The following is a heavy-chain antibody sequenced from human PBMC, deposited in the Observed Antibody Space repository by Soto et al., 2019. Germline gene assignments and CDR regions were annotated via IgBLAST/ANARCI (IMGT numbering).Heavy chain of an antibody. CDR1: GYTFTSYD. CDR2: MNPNSGNT. Sequence: ASVKVSCKASGYTFTSYDINWVRQATGQGLEWMGWMNPNSGNTGYAQKFQGRVTMTRNTSISTAYMELSSLRSEDTAVYYCARGLWYYDFWSGKMAPWTWGQGPLVPFSP. J-gene: IGHJ4*02. D-gene: IGHD3-3*01. CDR3: ARGLWYYDFWSGKMAPWT. V-gene: IGHV1-8*01.